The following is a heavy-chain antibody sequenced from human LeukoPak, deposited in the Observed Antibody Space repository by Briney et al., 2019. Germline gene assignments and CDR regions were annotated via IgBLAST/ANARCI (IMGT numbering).Heavy chain of an antibody. D-gene: IGHD3-10*01. CDR3: ARDNYYGSGSSSFDY. CDR2: VGTAGDT. CDR1: GFTLSSYD. J-gene: IGHJ4*02. V-gene: IGHV3-13*01. Sequence: GGSLRLSCAASGFTLSSYDMHWVRQATGKGLEWVAAVGTAGDTYYPGSVKGRFTISRDNSKNTLYLQMNSLRAEDTAVYYCARDNYYGSGSSSFDYWGQGTLVTVSS.